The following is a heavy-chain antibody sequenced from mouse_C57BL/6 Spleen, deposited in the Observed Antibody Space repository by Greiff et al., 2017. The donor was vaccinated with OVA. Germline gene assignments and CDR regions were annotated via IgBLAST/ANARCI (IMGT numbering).Heavy chain of an antibody. Sequence: EVMLVESGGGLVKPGGSLKLSCAASGFTFSDYGMHWVRQAPEKGLEWVAYISSGSSTIYYADTVKGRFTISRDNAKNNLFLQMTSLRSEDTAMYYCARTRLLLYAMDYWGQGTSVTVSS. D-gene: IGHD2-3*01. CDR3: ARTRLLLYAMDY. CDR2: ISSGSSTI. CDR1: GFTFSDYG. J-gene: IGHJ4*01. V-gene: IGHV5-17*01.